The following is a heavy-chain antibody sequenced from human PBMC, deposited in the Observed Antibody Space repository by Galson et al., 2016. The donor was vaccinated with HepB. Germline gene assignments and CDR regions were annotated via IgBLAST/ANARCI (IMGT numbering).Heavy chain of an antibody. CDR1: GATFSGYD. D-gene: IGHD1-1*01. Sequence: SVKVSCKASGATFSGYDLNWVRQAPGQGLEWMGGIIPAFGTPKYAQKFQGRVTIAADDSASTISLDLSSLRPDDTAIYYCARAVWNSFSVWGQGTVVTV. CDR2: IIPAFGTP. J-gene: IGHJ3*01. V-gene: IGHV1-69*13. CDR3: ARAVWNSFSV.